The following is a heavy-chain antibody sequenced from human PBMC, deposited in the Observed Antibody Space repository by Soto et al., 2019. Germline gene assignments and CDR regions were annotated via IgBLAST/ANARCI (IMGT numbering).Heavy chain of an antibody. Sequence: EVQLLESGGGLVQPGGSLRLSCAASGFTFSSYAKSWVRQAPGKGLEWVSAISDSGRSTYYAASVKGRFTISRDTSKNTLYLQMNSLRAEDTAVYYCAKGIKWELPFDYWGQGTLVTVSS. J-gene: IGHJ4*02. D-gene: IGHD1-26*01. CDR3: AKGIKWELPFDY. CDR2: ISDSGRST. CDR1: GFTFSSYA. V-gene: IGHV3-23*01.